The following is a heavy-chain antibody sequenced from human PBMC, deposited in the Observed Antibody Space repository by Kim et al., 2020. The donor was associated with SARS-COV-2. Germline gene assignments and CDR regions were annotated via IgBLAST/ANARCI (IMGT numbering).Heavy chain of an antibody. D-gene: IGHD6-6*01. J-gene: IGHJ6*04. Sequence: SETLSLTCTVSGGSISSSSYYWGWIRQPPGKGLEWIGSIYYSGSTYYNPSLKSRVTISVDTSKNQFSLKLSSVTAADTAVYYCARNGWGIAARPGGVWGKGTTVTVSS. CDR2: IYYSGST. CDR1: GGSISSSSYY. CDR3: ARNGWGIAARPGGV. V-gene: IGHV4-39*01.